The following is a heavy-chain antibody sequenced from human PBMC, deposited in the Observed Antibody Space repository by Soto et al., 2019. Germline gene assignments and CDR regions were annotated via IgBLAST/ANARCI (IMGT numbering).Heavy chain of an antibody. CDR2: ISSNGDST. V-gene: IGHV3-64D*06. CDR3: VHPRSTVQIPPT. Sequence: GGSLRLSCSASGFTFSMFSMHWVRQAPGKGLEYVSGISSNGDSTHYADSVKGRFTISRDNSKNTLYLQMSSLRAVDTAVYYCVHPRSTVQIPPTWGQGTLVTVSS. D-gene: IGHD4-17*01. J-gene: IGHJ5*02. CDR1: GFTFSMFS.